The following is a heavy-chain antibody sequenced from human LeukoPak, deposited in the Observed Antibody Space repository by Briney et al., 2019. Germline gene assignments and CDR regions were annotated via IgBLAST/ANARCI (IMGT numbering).Heavy chain of an antibody. D-gene: IGHD3-3*01. CDR3: ARDSNYDFWSGPSYYFDY. CDR1: GFTFSSYW. J-gene: IGHJ4*02. V-gene: IGHV3-7*01. Sequence: GGSLRLSYAASGFTFSSYWMSWVRQAPGKGLEWVANIKQDGSEKYYVDSVKGRFTISRDNAKNSLYLQMNSLRAEDTAVYYCARDSNYDFWSGPSYYFDYWGQGTLVTVSS. CDR2: IKQDGSEK.